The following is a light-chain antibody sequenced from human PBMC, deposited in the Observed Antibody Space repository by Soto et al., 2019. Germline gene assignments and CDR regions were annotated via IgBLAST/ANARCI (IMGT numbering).Light chain of an antibody. V-gene: IGKV3-20*01. Sequence: EIVLTQSPGTLSLSPGERSTLSCRARQRVSSSYLAGYQQKPGQAPRLLIYGASSRATGIPDRFSGSGSGTDFTLTISRLEPEDFAVYYCQQYGSSPPVYTFGQGTKLEIK. CDR3: QQYGSSPPVYT. CDR2: GAS. CDR1: QRVSSSY. J-gene: IGKJ2*01.